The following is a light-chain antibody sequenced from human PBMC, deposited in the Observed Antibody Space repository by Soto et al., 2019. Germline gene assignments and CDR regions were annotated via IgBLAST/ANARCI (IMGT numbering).Light chain of an antibody. Sequence: EMVFTQSPGTLSLSPGERATLSCRASQSVSSSYLAWYQQKPGQAPRLLIYGASSRATGIPDRFSGSGSGTDFTLTISRLEPEDFAVYYCQQYSSSRTFGQGTKVDIK. V-gene: IGKV3-20*01. CDR2: GAS. J-gene: IGKJ1*01. CDR3: QQYSSSRT. CDR1: QSVSSSY.